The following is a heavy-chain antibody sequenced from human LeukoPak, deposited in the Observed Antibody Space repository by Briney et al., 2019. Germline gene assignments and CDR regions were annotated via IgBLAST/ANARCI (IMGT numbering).Heavy chain of an antibody. J-gene: IGHJ3*02. CDR2: ITGSSGVT. CDR3: ARDSPYSDYLIGGAFNI. Sequence: PGGSLRLSCAGSGFIFDDYAINWVRQAPGMGLEWVSAITGSSGVTFYTDSVKGRFTISRDNAKNSLYLQMNSLRAEDTAAYYCARDSPYSDYLIGGAFNIWGQGTMVTVSS. CDR1: GFIFDDYA. D-gene: IGHD4-11*01. V-gene: IGHV3-21*04.